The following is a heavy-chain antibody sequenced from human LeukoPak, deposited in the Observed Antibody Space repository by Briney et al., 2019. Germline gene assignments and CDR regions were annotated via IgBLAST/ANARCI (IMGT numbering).Heavy chain of an antibody. Sequence: GGSLRLSCAASGFTFTSYAMSWVRQAPGKGLEWVSAISGSGGSTYYADSVKGRFTISRDNSKNTLYLQMISLRAEDTAVYYCARDNGWSADFWGQGTLVTVSS. D-gene: IGHD2-15*01. CDR1: GFTFTSYA. CDR2: ISGSGGST. CDR3: ARDNGWSADF. J-gene: IGHJ4*02. V-gene: IGHV3-23*01.